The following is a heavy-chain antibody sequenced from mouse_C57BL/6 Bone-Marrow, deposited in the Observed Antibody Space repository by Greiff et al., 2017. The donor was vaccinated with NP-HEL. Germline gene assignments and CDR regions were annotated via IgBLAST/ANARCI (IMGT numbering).Heavy chain of an antibody. V-gene: IGHV8-12*01. CDR2: IYWDDDK. CDR3: ARRRRLGYAMDY. CDR1: GFSLSTSGMG. D-gene: IGHD1-2*01. J-gene: IGHJ4*01. Sequence: QVTLKESGPGILQSSQTLSLTCSFSGFSLSTSGMGVSWIRQPAGKGLEWLANIYWDDDKRYNPSLKSRLTLSKDTSRNQVFLKITSVDTADTATYYCARRRRLGYAMDYWGKGTSVTVSS.